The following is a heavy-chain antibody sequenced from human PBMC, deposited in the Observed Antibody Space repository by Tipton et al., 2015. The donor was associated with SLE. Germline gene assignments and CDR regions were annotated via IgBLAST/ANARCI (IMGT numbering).Heavy chain of an antibody. CDR2: ISFDGSHK. CDR3: ARGLRPFLDYFDY. Sequence: SLRLSCAASGFNFSNYAMHWVRQAPGKGLEWVAVISFDGSHKFYADSVKGRFTISRDNSKNTLYLQMNSLRAEDTAVYYCARGLRPFLDYFDYWGQGTLVTVSS. J-gene: IGHJ4*02. V-gene: IGHV3-30*04. D-gene: IGHD6-6*01. CDR1: GFNFSNYA.